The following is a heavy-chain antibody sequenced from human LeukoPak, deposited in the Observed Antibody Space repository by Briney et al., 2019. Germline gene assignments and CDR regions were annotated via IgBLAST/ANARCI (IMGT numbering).Heavy chain of an antibody. CDR1: GLTFSSYS. V-gene: IGHV3-21*01. D-gene: IGHD3-9*01. J-gene: IGHJ4*02. CDR3: ARDGNYDILTGYSYYFDY. Sequence: GGSLRLSCAASGLTFSSYSMNWVRQAPGKGLEWVSSISSSSSYIYYADSVKGRFTISRDNAKNSLYLQMNSLRAEDTAVYYCARDGNYDILTGYSYYFDYWGQGTLVTVSS. CDR2: ISSSSSYI.